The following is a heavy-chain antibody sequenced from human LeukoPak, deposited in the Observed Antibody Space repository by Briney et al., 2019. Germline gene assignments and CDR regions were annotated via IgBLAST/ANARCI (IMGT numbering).Heavy chain of an antibody. CDR1: GFTFSSYW. V-gene: IGHV3-74*01. Sequence: PGGSLRLSCAASGFTFSSYWMHWVRQAPGKGLVWVSRINSDGSSTSYADSVKRRFTISRDNAKNTLNLQMNRLRAEDTAVYYCAKERPYCSGGSCYTLYYYYYMDVWGKGTTVTISS. D-gene: IGHD2-15*01. J-gene: IGHJ6*03. CDR3: AKERPYCSGGSCYTLYYYYYMDV. CDR2: INSDGSST.